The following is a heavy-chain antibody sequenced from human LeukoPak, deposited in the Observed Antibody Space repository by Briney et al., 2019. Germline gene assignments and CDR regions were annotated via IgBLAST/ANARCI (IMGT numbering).Heavy chain of an antibody. CDR1: GGSISSGGYY. CDR3: ARQGCSSTSCSVDY. CDR2: IYHSGST. D-gene: IGHD2-2*01. J-gene: IGHJ4*02. V-gene: IGHV4-30-2*01. Sequence: SQTLSLTCTVSGGSISSGGYYWSWIRQPPGKGLEWIGYIYHSGSTYYNPSLKSRVTISVDRSKNQFSLKLSSVTAADTAVYYCARQGCSSTSCSVDYWGQGTLVTVSS.